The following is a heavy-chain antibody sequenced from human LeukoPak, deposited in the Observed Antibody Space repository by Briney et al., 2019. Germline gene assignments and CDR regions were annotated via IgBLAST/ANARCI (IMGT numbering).Heavy chain of an antibody. J-gene: IGHJ4*02. V-gene: IGHV1-18*01. CDR3: ARALLLRGVMIGNDY. CDR1: GYTFTSYG. D-gene: IGHD3-10*01. CDR2: INAYNGNT. Sequence: ASVKVSCKASGYTFTSYGISWVRQAPGQGLEWMGWINAYNGNTNSAQKLQGRVTMTTDTSTSTAYMELRSLRSDDTAVYYRARALLLRGVMIGNDYWGQGTLVTISS.